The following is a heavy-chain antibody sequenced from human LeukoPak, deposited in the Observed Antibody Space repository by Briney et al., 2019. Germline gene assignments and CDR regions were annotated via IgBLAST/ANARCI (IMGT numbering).Heavy chain of an antibody. CDR1: GGSISSSAYY. J-gene: IGHJ4*02. CDR2: IYFSGTT. V-gene: IGHV4-39*01. Sequence: SATLSLTCTVSGGSISSSAYYWGWIRQPPGKGLKWIGSIYFSGTTHYNPSLKSRVTISVDTSKNQFSLKLNSVTAADTSVYYCARHGNRFTVTFFDYWGQGALVTVSS. CDR3: ARHGNRFTVTFFDY. D-gene: IGHD4-17*01.